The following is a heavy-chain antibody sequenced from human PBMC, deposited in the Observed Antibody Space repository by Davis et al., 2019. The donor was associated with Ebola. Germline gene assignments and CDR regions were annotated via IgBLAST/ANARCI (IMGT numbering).Heavy chain of an antibody. Sequence: GESLNISCAAPGFPFRSYSMRWCRQAPGTGLEWVSAFSGRGGSTYYADSVKGGFTISRDNSKNTLYLQLNSLRAEDTAVYYCAKDGGKYPYWYFDLWGRGTLVTVSS. J-gene: IGHJ2*01. D-gene: IGHD1-14*01. CDR2: FSGRGGST. V-gene: IGHV3-23*01. CDR3: AKDGGKYPYWYFDL. CDR1: GFPFRSYS.